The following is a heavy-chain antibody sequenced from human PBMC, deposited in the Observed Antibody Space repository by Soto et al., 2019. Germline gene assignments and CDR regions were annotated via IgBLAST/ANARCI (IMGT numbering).Heavy chain of an antibody. CDR3: ARDSGRDGSSGGFDY. Sequence: QVQLVQSGAEVKKPGSSVKVSCKASGGTFSSYTISWVRQAPGQGLEWMGRIIPILGIANYAQKFQGRVTITADKSTSTAYMELSSLRSEDTAVYYCARDSGRDGSSGGFDYWGQGTLVTVSS. J-gene: IGHJ4*02. V-gene: IGHV1-69*08. D-gene: IGHD1-26*01. CDR1: GGTFSSYT. CDR2: IIPILGIA.